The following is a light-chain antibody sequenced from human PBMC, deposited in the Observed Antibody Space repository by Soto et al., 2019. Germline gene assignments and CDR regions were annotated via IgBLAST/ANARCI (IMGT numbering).Light chain of an antibody. V-gene: IGLV2-18*01. J-gene: IGLJ2*01. CDR1: RSDVGSYNR. Sequence: QSALTQPPSVSGSPGQSVTISFTGTRSDVGSYNRVSWYQQPPGTAPKLMIYEVSNRPSGVPDRFSGSKSGNTASLTISGFQAEDGADYYCSLYTSSTGLFGGGTKLTVL. CDR2: EVS. CDR3: SLYTSSTGL.